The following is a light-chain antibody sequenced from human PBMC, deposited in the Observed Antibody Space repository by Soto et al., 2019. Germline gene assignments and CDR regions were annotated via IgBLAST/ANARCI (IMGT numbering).Light chain of an antibody. J-gene: IGLJ1*01. Sequence: QSALTQPASVSGSPGQSITSSCTGTSSDVGNYDYVSWYQQYPGKAPKLMIYAVSRRPSGVSNRFSGSKSGNTASLTISGLQAEDEADYYCTSYTPSSTYVFGTGTKLTVL. CDR3: TSYTPSSTYV. V-gene: IGLV2-14*03. CDR1: SSDVGNYDY. CDR2: AVS.